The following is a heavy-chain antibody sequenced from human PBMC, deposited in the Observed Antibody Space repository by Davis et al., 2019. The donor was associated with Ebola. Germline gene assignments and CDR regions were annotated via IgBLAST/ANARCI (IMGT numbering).Heavy chain of an antibody. V-gene: IGHV5-51*01. CDR3: ARGANIAVASYFYGADV. CDR2: IYPGDSDS. J-gene: IGHJ6*02. CDR1: GYSFANYW. Sequence: PGGSLRLSCKGSGYSFANYWIGWVRQMPGKGLEWMGIIYPGDSDSRYSPSFQGQVTISADKSISTAYLQWSSVKASDTAMYYCARGANIAVASYFYGADVWGQGTTVTVSS. D-gene: IGHD6-19*01.